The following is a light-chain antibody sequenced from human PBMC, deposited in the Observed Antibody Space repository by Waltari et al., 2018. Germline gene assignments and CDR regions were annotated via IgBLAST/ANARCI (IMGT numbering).Light chain of an antibody. J-gene: IGKJ4*01. Sequence: DIQMTQSPSSLSASVGDRVTISCRASQSISIYLNWYQQNPGRAPELLIYGASILHSGVPSRFSGSGSGTDFTLTISSLQPEDFATYYCQQSYSTPGTFGGGTKVEIK. CDR2: GAS. CDR1: QSISIY. CDR3: QQSYSTPGT. V-gene: IGKV1-39*01.